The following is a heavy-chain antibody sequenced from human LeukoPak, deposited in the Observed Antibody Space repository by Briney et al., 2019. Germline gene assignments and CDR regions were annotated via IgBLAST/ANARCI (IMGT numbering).Heavy chain of an antibody. Sequence: GASVKVSCKASGYTFTSYGISWVRQAPGQGLEWMGWISAYNGNTNYAQKLQGRVTMTTDTSTSTAYMGLRSLRSDDTAVYYCARVSLWFGELLQRTYYFDYWGQGTLVTVSS. CDR1: GYTFTSYG. CDR2: ISAYNGNT. CDR3: ARVSLWFGELLQRTYYFDY. V-gene: IGHV1-18*01. D-gene: IGHD3-10*01. J-gene: IGHJ4*02.